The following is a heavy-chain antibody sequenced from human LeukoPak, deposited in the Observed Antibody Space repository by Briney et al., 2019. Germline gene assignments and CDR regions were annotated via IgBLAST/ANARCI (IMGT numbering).Heavy chain of an antibody. CDR1: GFIVNNNY. V-gene: IGHV3-66*02. Sequence: GGSLRLSCAASGFIVNNNYMNWVRQAPGKGLEWVSVIYSGGSTDYADSVKGRFTISRDNSKNTLYLQMNSLRAEDTAVYYCAKDGQGPRDYWGQGTLVTVSS. CDR2: IYSGGST. CDR3: AKDGQGPRDY. J-gene: IGHJ4*02. D-gene: IGHD5-24*01.